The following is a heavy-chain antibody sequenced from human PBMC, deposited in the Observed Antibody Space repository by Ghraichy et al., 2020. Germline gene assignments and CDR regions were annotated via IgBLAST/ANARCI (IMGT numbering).Heavy chain of an antibody. J-gene: IGHJ6*02. V-gene: IGHV4-59*11. Sequence: SETLSLTCRVSGASISCHYLRWIRQPPGKGLEYIGYMYYSRRNTYNPSLKSRVTISGDTSTNQFSLKLSSVTAADTAVYYCARGRDCGDDCYSDYYHGMDVWGQGTTVTVSS. D-gene: IGHD2-21*02. CDR1: GASISCHY. CDR2: MYYSRRN. CDR3: ARGRDCGDDCYSDYYHGMDV.